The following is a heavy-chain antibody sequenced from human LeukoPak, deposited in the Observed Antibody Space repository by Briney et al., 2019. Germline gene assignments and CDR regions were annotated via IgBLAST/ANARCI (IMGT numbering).Heavy chain of an antibody. Sequence: GGTLRLSCAASGFAFSSYGMSWVRQAPGKGLEWVSTISGSGGSTFYADSVKGRFTISRDNSKNTLFLQMNSLRAEDTAVYYCARDPDLDIWGQGTMVTVSS. CDR3: ARDPDLDI. V-gene: IGHV3-23*01. CDR1: GFAFSSYG. J-gene: IGHJ3*02. CDR2: ISGSGGST.